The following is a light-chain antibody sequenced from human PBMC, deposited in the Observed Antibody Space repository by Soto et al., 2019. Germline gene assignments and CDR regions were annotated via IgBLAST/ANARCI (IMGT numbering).Light chain of an antibody. CDR3: RQSYSSPFT. Sequence: DIQMTQSPSSLSASVGDRVTITCRASQSISNYLNWYQQKSGKAPNLLIYTSSNLQSGVPSRFSGSGSGTYFSLPTSSRQPQDSASSFCRQSYSSPFTFGGGTKVEIK. CDR2: TSS. V-gene: IGKV1-39*01. J-gene: IGKJ4*01. CDR1: QSISNY.